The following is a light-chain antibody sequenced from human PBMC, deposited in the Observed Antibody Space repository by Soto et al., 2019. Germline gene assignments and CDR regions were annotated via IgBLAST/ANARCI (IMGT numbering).Light chain of an antibody. CDR2: DVS. J-gene: IGLJ1*01. V-gene: IGLV2-14*01. CDR1: SSDDGGYNY. CDR3: SSYTSSSTLGV. Sequence: QSVLTQPASVSGSPGQSITISCTGTSSDDGGYNYVSWYQQHPGKAPKLMIYDVSNRPSGVSNRFSGSKSGNTASLTISGLQAEDEADYYCSSYTSSSTLGVFGTGTKLTVL.